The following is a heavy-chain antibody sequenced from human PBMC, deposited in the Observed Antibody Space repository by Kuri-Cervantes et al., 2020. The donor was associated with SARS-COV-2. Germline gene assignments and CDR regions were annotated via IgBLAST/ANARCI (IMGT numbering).Heavy chain of an antibody. CDR3: ARTGWFGENYYGMDV. Sequence: SETLSLTCTVSGGSISSSSYYWGWIRQPPGKGLEWSGSIYYSGSTYYNPSLKSRVTISVDTSKNQFSLKLSSVTAADTAVYYCARTGWFGENYYGMDVWGQGTTVTVSS. D-gene: IGHD3-10*01. J-gene: IGHJ6*02. CDR1: GGSISSSSYY. CDR2: IYYSGST. V-gene: IGHV4-39*07.